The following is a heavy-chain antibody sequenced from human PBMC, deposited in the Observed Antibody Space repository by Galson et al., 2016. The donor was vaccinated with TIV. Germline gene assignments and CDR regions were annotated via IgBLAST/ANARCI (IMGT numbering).Heavy chain of an antibody. CDR3: ARRADSSGYYYSFDY. D-gene: IGHD3-22*01. Sequence: SGAEVKKPGESLKISCTGSGYSFTSYWIGWVRQMPGKGLEWMGIIYPGDSDTRYSPSFQGQVTISADKSISTAYLQWSSLKASDTAMYYCARRADSSGYYYSFDYWGQGTLVTVSS. CDR2: IYPGDSDT. CDR1: GYSFTSYW. V-gene: IGHV5-51*03. J-gene: IGHJ4*02.